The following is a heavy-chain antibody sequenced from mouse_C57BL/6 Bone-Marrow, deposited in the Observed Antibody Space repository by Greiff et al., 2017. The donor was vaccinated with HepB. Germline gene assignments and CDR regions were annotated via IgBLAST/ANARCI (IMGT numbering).Heavy chain of an antibody. J-gene: IGHJ3*01. CDR1: GYTFTSYG. V-gene: IGHV1-81*01. D-gene: IGHD1-2*01. CDR2: IHPRSGNT. Sequence: VQLQQPGAELARPGASVKLSCKASGYTFTSYGISWVKQRTGQGLEWIGEIHPRSGNTNYNEKFKGKATLTADKSSSTAYMQLRSLTSEDSAVYFCARGRALRPFAYWGQGTLVTVSA. CDR3: ARGRALRPFAY.